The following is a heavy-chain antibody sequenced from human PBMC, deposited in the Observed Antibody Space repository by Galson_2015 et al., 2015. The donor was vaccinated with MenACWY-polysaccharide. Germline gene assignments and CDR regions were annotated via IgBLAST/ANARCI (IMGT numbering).Heavy chain of an antibody. CDR2: IGGSGSNT. D-gene: IGHD5-18*01. Sequence: SLRLSCAASGFTLSNYAMSWVRQAPGKGLEWVSTIGGSGSNTHYADSVKGWFTISRDNSKNTLSLQMNSLRAEDTAVYYCARVRYSTGNSQFDYWGQGTLVAVSS. CDR3: ARVRYSTGNSQFDY. J-gene: IGHJ4*02. V-gene: IGHV3-23*01. CDR1: GFTLSNYA.